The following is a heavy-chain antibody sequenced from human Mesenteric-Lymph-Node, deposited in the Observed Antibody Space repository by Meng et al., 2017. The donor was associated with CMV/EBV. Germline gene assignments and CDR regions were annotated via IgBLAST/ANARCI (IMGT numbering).Heavy chain of an antibody. D-gene: IGHD4-17*01. V-gene: IGHV3-74*01. CDR3: AKDLNGDYGS. CDR1: GLTFNGYW. CDR2: INNDGSNI. J-gene: IGHJ5*02. Sequence: GESLKISCAASGLTFNGYWLHRVRQAPGKGLVWVSRINNDGSNIGYADSVKGRLTISRDNSKNTLNLQMNSLRAEDTAVYYCAKDLNGDYGSWGQGTLVTVSS.